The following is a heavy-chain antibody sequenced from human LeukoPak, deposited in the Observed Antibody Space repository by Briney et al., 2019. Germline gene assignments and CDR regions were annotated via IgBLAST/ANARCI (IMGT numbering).Heavy chain of an antibody. D-gene: IGHD3-3*01. Sequence: PGGSLRLSCAASGFTVSSNYMSWVRQAPGKGLEWVSVIYSGGSTYYADPVKGRFTISRDNSKNTLYLQMNSLRAEDTAVYYCASEGGVVIMDMDVWGQGTTVTVSS. CDR1: GFTVSSNY. J-gene: IGHJ6*02. CDR3: ASEGGVVIMDMDV. CDR2: IYSGGST. V-gene: IGHV3-66*02.